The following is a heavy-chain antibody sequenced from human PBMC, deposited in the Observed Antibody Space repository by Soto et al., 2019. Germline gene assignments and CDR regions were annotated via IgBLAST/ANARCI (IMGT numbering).Heavy chain of an antibody. D-gene: IGHD4-17*01. CDR2: ISYDGSNK. J-gene: IGHJ4*02. CDR1: GFTFSSYA. CDR3: ARDGNYGEYGRSLDY. Sequence: QVQLVESGGGVVQPGRSLRLSCAASGFTFSSYAMHWVRQAPGKGLEWVAVISYDGSNKYYADSVKGRFTISRDNSKNTLYLQMNSLRAENTAVYYCARDGNYGEYGRSLDYWGKRTLVTISS. V-gene: IGHV3-30-3*01.